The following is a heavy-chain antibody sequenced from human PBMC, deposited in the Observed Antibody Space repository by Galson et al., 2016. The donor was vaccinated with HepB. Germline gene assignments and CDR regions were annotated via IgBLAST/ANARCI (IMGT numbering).Heavy chain of an antibody. J-gene: IGHJ4*02. V-gene: IGHV1-2*02. Sequence: SVKVSCKASGYSFTGYFLNWVRQAPGQGLEWMGWIGPGSGDTKYAQKFQGRVTITRDRSISTVTMELNSLKTEDTAVYFCVRQVSDEVTSFDAWGLGTLVTVSS. CDR2: IGPGSGDT. CDR1: GYSFTGYF. CDR3: VRQVSDEVTSFDA.